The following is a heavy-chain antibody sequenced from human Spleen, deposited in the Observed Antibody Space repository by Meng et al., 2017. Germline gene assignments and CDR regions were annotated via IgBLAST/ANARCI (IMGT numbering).Heavy chain of an antibody. CDR2: INPKSGDT. V-gene: IGHV1-2*06. Sequence: QVQLVQAGAEVKKPGASVKVSCKASGYTFTDYYIHWVRQAPGQGLEWMGRINPKSGDTHYAQKFQARVTMTGDTSISTAYMELSGLRSDDTAVYYCARDEDISAAGKLFSDYWGQGTLVTVSS. CDR1: GYTFTDYY. CDR3: ARDEDISAAGKLFSDY. J-gene: IGHJ4*02. D-gene: IGHD6-13*01.